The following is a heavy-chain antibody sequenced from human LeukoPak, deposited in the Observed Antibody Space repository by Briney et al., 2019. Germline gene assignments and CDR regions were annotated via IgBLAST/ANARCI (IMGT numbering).Heavy chain of an antibody. CDR1: GFTFSDYY. CDR2: ISSSGSTT. CDR3: ARADGSGSYSPYFDY. V-gene: IGHV3-11*01. Sequence: GGSLRLSCAASGFTFSDYYMSWIRQAPGKGLEWVSYISSSGSTTYYADSVKGRFTISRDNAKNSLYLQMNSLRAEDTAVYYCARADGSGSYSPYFDYWGQGTLVTVSS. J-gene: IGHJ4*02. D-gene: IGHD3-10*01.